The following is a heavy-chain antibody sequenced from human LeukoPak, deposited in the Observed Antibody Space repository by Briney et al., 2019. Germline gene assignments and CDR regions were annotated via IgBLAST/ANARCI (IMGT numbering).Heavy chain of an antibody. Sequence: SGPTLVKPTQTLTLTCTFSGFSLSTSGVGMGWIRQPPGKALEWLALIYWDDDKRYSPSLKSRLTITKDTSKNQVVLTMTNMDPVDTATYYCAHRPSGLRLFDYWGQGTLVTVSS. D-gene: IGHD3-3*01. CDR3: AHRPSGLRLFDY. J-gene: IGHJ4*02. CDR2: IYWDDDK. V-gene: IGHV2-5*02. CDR1: GFSLSTSGVG.